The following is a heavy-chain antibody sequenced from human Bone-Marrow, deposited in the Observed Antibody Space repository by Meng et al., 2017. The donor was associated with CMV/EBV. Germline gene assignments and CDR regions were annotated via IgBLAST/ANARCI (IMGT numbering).Heavy chain of an antibody. CDR1: GFTFSSYV. V-gene: IGHV3-23*01. D-gene: IGHD3-22*01. J-gene: IGHJ5*02. CDR3: AKAGGGYKFDP. Sequence: GESLKISCAASGFTFSSYVMTWVRQAPGKGLEWVSGIGASGGSTYYADSVKGRFTISRDNSKNTLYLQMNSLRAEDTAVYYCAKAGGGYKFDPWGQGTLVTVHS. CDR2: IGASGGST.